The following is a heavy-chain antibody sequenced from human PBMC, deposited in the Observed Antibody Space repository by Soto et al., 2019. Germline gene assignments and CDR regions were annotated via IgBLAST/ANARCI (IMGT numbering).Heavy chain of an antibody. Sequence: GGSLRLSCAASGFTFSTYWMSWVRQAPGKGLEWVATIRQDGSERHYVDSVKGRFTISRDNTNNLLYLQLKILRVEDTALYYCARGCGQSDVWGKGTTVTVSS. D-gene: IGHD2-21*01. V-gene: IGHV3-7*05. J-gene: IGHJ6*04. CDR1: GFTFSTYW. CDR3: ARGCGQSDV. CDR2: IRQDGSER.